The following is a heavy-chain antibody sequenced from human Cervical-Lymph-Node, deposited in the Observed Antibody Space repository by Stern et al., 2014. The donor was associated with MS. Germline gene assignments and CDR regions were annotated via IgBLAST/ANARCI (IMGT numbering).Heavy chain of an antibody. Sequence: EVQLVESGGGLVQPGGALRLSCAASGFTFSNYWMDWVRQVPGAGLVWVSRTNTDGSDTAYADSVKGRFTISRDNAKNTLYLQMNSLRAEDTAVYYCTRAVIATNAFDIWGQGTMVTVSS. CDR3: TRAVIATNAFDI. V-gene: IGHV3-74*01. D-gene: IGHD3-16*02. J-gene: IGHJ3*02. CDR1: GFTFSNYW. CDR2: TNTDGSDT.